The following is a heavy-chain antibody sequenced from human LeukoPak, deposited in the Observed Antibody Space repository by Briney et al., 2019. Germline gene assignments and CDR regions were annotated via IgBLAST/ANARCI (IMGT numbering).Heavy chain of an antibody. J-gene: IGHJ5*02. CDR3: ARDIVVVKNNWFDP. Sequence: SETLSLTCTVSGGSISSGSYYWSWIRQPAGEGLEWIGRIYTSGSTNYNPSLKSRVTISVDTSKNQFSLKLSSVTAADTAVYYCARDIVVVKNNWFDPWGQGTLVTVSS. CDR1: GGSISSGSYY. D-gene: IGHD3-22*01. V-gene: IGHV4-61*02. CDR2: IYTSGST.